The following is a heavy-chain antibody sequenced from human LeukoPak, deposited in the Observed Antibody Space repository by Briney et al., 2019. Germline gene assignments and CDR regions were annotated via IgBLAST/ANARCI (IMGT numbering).Heavy chain of an antibody. CDR1: GFTVSSNY. CDR2: VWDDGNEQ. Sequence: QPGGSLRLSCAASGFTVSSNYMSWVRQAPDKGLEWVALVWDDGNEQYYADPVKGRFTISRDNSKNTLYLQMNSLRVEDTAVYYCAREEYSTSFDYWGQGTLVTVSP. V-gene: IGHV3-33*08. J-gene: IGHJ4*02. CDR3: AREEYSTSFDY. D-gene: IGHD6-6*01.